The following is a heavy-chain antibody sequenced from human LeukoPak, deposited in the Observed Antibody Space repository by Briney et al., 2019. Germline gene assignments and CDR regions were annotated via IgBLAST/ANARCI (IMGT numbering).Heavy chain of an antibody. CDR2: IYTSGST. D-gene: IGHD3-3*01. J-gene: IGHJ6*03. Sequence: PSETLSLTCTVSGGSISSGSYYWSWIRQPAGQGLEWIGRIYTSGSTNYNPSLKSRVTISVDTPKNQFSLQLSSVTAADTAVYYCARGVTLFGGHYMDVWGKGTTVTVSS. CDR3: ARGVTLFGGHYMDV. V-gene: IGHV4-61*02. CDR1: GGSISSGSYY.